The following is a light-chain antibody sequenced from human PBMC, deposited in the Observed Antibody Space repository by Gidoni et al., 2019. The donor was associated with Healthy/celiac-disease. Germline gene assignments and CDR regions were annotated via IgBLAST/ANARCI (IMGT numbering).Light chain of an antibody. CDR2: GKN. CDR3: NSRDSSGNHPVV. Sequence: SSELTQDPAVSVALGQTVRITCQGDSLRSYYASWYQQKPGQAPVLVIYGKNNRPSGIPDRFSGSISGNTASLTITGAQAEDEADYYCNSRDSSGNHPVVFGGGTKLTVL. V-gene: IGLV3-19*01. CDR1: SLRSYY. J-gene: IGLJ2*01.